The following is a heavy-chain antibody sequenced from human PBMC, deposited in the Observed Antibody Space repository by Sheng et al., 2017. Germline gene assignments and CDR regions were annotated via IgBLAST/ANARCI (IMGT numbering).Heavy chain of an antibody. Sequence: EVQLVESGGGLVKPGGSLRLSCAASGFTFSSYSMNWVRQAPGKGLEWVSSISSSSSYIYYADSVKGRFTISRDNAKNSLYLQMNSLRAEDTAVYYCARDSGYCSSTSCYGMDVWGQGTTVTVSS. J-gene: IGHJ6*02. CDR1: GFTFSSYS. D-gene: IGHD2-2*01. CDR2: ISSSSSYI. V-gene: IGHV3-21*01. CDR3: ARDSGYCSSTSCYGMDV.